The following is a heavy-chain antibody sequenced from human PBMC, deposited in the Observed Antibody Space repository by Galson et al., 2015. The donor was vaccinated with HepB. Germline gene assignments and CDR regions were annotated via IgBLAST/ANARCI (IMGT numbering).Heavy chain of an antibody. CDR1: GFRFNVYD. D-gene: IGHD6-6*01. CDR2: ITNSGSRT. CDR3: AKGAYMSSYSLYGMDA. Sequence: SLRLSCAVSGFRFNVYDMNWVRQAPGKGLEWVSGITNSGSRTYYAESGKGRFTISRDNSKNTVFLQMSSLRAEGTAIYYCAKGAYMSSYSLYGMDAWGQGTTVIVSS. V-gene: IGHV3-23*05. J-gene: IGHJ6*02.